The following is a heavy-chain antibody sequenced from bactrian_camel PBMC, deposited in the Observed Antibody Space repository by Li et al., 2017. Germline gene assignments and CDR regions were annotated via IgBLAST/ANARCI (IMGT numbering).Heavy chain of an antibody. D-gene: IGHD5*01. Sequence: HVQLVESGGGSVQAGGSLRLSCAFSGSTNRNYCMTWFRQVAGKEREGVAAIDRNVRSAYSGSAKGRFTISYDTAKTTLYLQMNDLQPEDSGMYYCGADLVVGRVVCPPHFEYDYQGQGTQVTVS. CDR3: GADLVVGRVVCPPHFEYDY. V-gene: IGHV3S6*01. CDR2: IDRNVRSA. CDR1: GSTNRNYC. J-gene: IGHJ4*01.